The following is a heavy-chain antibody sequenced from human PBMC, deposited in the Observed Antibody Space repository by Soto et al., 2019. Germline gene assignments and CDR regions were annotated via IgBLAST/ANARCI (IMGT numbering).Heavy chain of an antibody. CDR1: GFTFSNHG. V-gene: IGHV3-33*01. Sequence: QVQLVESGGGVVQPGRSLRLSCAASGFTFSNHGMHWVRQAPGKGLEWVARIYYDGSNEYYADSVKGRFTISRDSSKNTLYLQMNSLRAEDTAVYFGVRGSGSGISDQLDYWGQGTLVTVSS. CDR3: VRGSGSGISDQLDY. D-gene: IGHD1-26*01. J-gene: IGHJ4*02. CDR2: IYYDGSNE.